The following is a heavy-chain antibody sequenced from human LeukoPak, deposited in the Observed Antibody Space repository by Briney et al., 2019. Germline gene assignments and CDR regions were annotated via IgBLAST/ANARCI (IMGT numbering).Heavy chain of an antibody. Sequence: SETLSLTCSVSGGSISSANWWNWVRQPPGKGLEWIGEIFHSGSTNYNPSLKTRVTISVDKSRNQFSLKLSSVTAADTAVYYCARWGSSGWYNWFDPWGQGTLVTVSS. D-gene: IGHD6-19*01. CDR3: ARWGSSGWYNWFDP. CDR2: IFHSGST. CDR1: GGSISSANW. J-gene: IGHJ5*02. V-gene: IGHV4-4*02.